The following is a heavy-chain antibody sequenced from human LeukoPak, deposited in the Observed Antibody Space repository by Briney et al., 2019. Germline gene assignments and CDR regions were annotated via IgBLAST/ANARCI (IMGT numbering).Heavy chain of an antibody. CDR3: ARGGVGAPDAFDI. D-gene: IGHD1-26*01. CDR1: GFTFSSYE. V-gene: IGHV3-48*03. Sequence: GGSLRLSCAASGFTFSSYEMNWVRQAPGKGLEWVSYISSSGSTIYYADSVKGRFTISRDNDKNSLYLQMNSLRAEDTAVYYCARGGVGAPDAFDIWGQGTMVTVSS. CDR2: ISSSGSTI. J-gene: IGHJ3*02.